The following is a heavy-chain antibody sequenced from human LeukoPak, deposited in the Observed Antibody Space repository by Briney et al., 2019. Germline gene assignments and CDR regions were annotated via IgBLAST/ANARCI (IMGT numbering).Heavy chain of an antibody. D-gene: IGHD5-18*01. CDR3: ARGPTSRPRVYSYALDY. CDR1: GYTFTSYG. CDR2: ISTYNGHT. V-gene: IGHV1-18*01. J-gene: IGHJ4*02. Sequence: GASVKVSCKASGYTFTSYGISWVRQAPGQGLEWMGWISTYNGHTNSAQKFQGRVTMTTDTSTSTAYMELRSLRSDDTAVYYCARGPTSRPRVYSYALDYWGQGTLVTVSS.